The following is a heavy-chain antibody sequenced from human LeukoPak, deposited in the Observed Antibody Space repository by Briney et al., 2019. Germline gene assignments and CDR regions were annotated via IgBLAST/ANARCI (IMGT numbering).Heavy chain of an antibody. CDR1: GYTFTGYY. J-gene: IGHJ4*02. CDR3: ARESGGYCSSTSCYTPDY. D-gene: IGHD2-2*02. V-gene: IGHV1-2*02. Sequence: ASVKVSCKASGYTFTGYYMHWVRQAPGQGHEWMGWINPNSGGTNYAQKFQGRVTMTRDTSISTAYMELSRLRSDDTAVYYCARESGGYCSSTSCYTPDYWGQGTLVTVSS. CDR2: INPNSGGT.